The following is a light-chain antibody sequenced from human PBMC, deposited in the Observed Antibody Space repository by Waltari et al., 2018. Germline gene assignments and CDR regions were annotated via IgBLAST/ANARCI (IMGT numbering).Light chain of an antibody. Sequence: QSALTQPRSVSGSPGQSVTISCSGTSSDVGNYNFVSWYQHHPGNAPKLLIYDVVKRPSGVPDRFSGSKSGNTASLTSSGLQTEDEADYYCCSYAGSYTFVFGGGTQLTVL. CDR3: CSYAGSYTFV. CDR1: SSDVGNYNF. CDR2: DVV. J-gene: IGLJ7*01. V-gene: IGLV2-11*01.